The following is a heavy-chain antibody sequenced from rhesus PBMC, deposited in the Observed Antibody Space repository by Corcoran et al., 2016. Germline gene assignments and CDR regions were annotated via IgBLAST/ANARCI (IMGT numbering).Heavy chain of an antibody. CDR3: TRVTGTTHFDY. J-gene: IGHJ4*01. D-gene: IGHD1-7*02. CDR2: ISRASSYI. V-gene: IGHV3S16*01. Sequence: EVQLVESGVGLVLPGGSLRLSCVASGFTLSSYGISWVRQSPGKGLEWVSSISRASSYIYYADSVKGRFTISRDNAKNSLSLQMNSLRAEDTAVYYCTRVTGTTHFDYWGQGVLVTVSS. CDR1: GFTLSSYG.